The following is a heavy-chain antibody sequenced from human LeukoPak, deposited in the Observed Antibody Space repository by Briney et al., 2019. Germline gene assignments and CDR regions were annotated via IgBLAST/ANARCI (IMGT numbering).Heavy chain of an antibody. V-gene: IGHV3-9*01. CDR2: ISWNSGSI. Sequence: GGSRRLSCAASGFTFDDYAMHWVRQAPGKGLEWVSGISWNSGSIGYADSVKGRFTISRDNAKNSLYLQMNSLRAEDTALYYCAKIRGNYFDYWGQGTLVTVSS. CDR3: AKIRGNYFDY. J-gene: IGHJ4*02. CDR1: GFTFDDYA.